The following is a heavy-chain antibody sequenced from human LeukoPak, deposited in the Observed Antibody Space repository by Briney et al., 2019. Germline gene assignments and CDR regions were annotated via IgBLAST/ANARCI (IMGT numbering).Heavy chain of an antibody. D-gene: IGHD6-25*01. V-gene: IGHV3-30*02. CDR1: GFTFSSFA. CDR3: AKVLGRYSSGWTAFDI. J-gene: IGHJ3*02. Sequence: GGSLRLSCGASGFTFSSFAMSWVRQAPGKGLEWVAFIRYDGSNEYYADSVKGRFTISRDNSKNTLYLQMNNLRVEDTAVYYCAKVLGRYSSGWTAFDIWGQGTMVTVSS. CDR2: IRYDGSNE.